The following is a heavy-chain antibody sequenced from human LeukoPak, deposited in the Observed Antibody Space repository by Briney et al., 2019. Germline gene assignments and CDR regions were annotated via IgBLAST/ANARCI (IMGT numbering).Heavy chain of an antibody. V-gene: IGHV3-23*01. CDR3: AKDHIGGYCSSTSCTNWFDP. Sequence: GGSLRLSCAASGFTSSSYAMSWVRQARGKGVEWVSAISGSGGSTYYADSVKGRFTISRDNSKNTLYLQMNSLRAEDTAVYYCAKDHIGGYCSSTSCTNWFDPWGQGTLVTVSS. CDR1: GFTSSSYA. D-gene: IGHD2-2*01. J-gene: IGHJ5*02. CDR2: ISGSGGST.